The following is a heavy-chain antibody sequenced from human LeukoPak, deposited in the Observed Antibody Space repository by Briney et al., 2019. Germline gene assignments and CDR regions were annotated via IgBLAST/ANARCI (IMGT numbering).Heavy chain of an antibody. CDR2: INHSGST. CDR1: GGSISSGDYS. CDR3: ARDPTRAFDI. J-gene: IGHJ3*02. Sequence: SETLSLTCAVSGGSISSGDYSWSWIRQPPGKGLEWIGEINHSGSTNYNPSLKSRVTISVDTSKNQFSLKLSSVTAADTAVYYCARDPTRAFDIWGQGTMVTVSS. D-gene: IGHD4-17*01. V-gene: IGHV4-34*01.